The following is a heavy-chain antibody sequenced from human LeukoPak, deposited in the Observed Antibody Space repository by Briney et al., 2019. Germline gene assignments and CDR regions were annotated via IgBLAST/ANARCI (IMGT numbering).Heavy chain of an antibody. V-gene: IGHV4-59*10. CDR1: GGSFSGYY. D-gene: IGHD3-22*01. CDR2: IYTSGST. J-gene: IGHJ3*02. Sequence: SETLSLTCAVYGGSFSGYYWSWIRQPAGKGLEWIGRIYTSGSTNYNPSLKSRATISVDTSKNQFSLKLSSVTAADTAVYFCARSDSSGYYAFDIWGQGTMVTASS. CDR3: ARSDSSGYYAFDI.